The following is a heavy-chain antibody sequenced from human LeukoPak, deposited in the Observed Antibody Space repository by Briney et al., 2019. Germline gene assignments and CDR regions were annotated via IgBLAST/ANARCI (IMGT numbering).Heavy chain of an antibody. V-gene: IGHV3-74*01. Sequence: PGGSLRLSCAASGFTFSSYWMHWVRQAPGKGLVWVSRINSDGSRTNYADSVKGRFTISRDNAKNTLYLQMNSLRAEDTAVYYCASGLRYLTTGAFDIWGQGTMVTVSS. J-gene: IGHJ3*02. CDR3: ASGLRYLTTGAFDI. D-gene: IGHD3-9*01. CDR1: GFTFSSYW. CDR2: INSDGSRT.